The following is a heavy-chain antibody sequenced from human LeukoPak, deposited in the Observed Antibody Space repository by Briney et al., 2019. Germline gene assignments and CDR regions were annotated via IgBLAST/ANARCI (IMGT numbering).Heavy chain of an antibody. Sequence: GESLKISCKGSGYSFTSYWIGWVRQMPGKGLEWMGIIYPGDSDTRDGPSFRGQVTISADTSISTAYLQWSSLKASDTAMDYCARLRGGSYPLQPDYWGQGTLVTVSS. CDR1: GYSFTSYW. V-gene: IGHV5-51*01. D-gene: IGHD1-26*01. J-gene: IGHJ4*02. CDR2: IYPGDSDT. CDR3: ARLRGGSYPLQPDY.